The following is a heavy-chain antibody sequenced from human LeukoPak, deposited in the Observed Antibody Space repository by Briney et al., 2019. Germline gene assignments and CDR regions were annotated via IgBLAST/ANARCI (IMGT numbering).Heavy chain of an antibody. CDR3: ARGAAYCGGDCRGGWFDP. Sequence: GGSLRLSCAASGFTFSSYWMSWVRQAPGKGLEWVANIKQDGSEKYYVDSVKGRFTISRDNAKNTLYLQMNSLRVEDTAVYYCARGAAYCGGDCRGGWFDPWGQGILVTVSS. V-gene: IGHV3-7*01. D-gene: IGHD2-21*02. CDR2: IKQDGSEK. CDR1: GFTFSSYW. J-gene: IGHJ5*02.